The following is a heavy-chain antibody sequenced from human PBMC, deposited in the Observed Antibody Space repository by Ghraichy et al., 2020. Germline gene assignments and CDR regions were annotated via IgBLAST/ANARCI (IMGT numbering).Heavy chain of an antibody. Sequence: GGSLRLSCAASGFTVTTYGMHWVRQAPGKGLEWVALIWYDARNKDYADSVMGRFAISRDNSRNTVYLDMSSLRPEDTGVYYCARDPYHFAPSDYFGMDVWGQGTTVTVSS. CDR1: GFTVTTYG. CDR3: ARDPYHFAPSDYFGMDV. D-gene: IGHD3/OR15-3a*01. V-gene: IGHV3-33*01. CDR2: IWYDARNK. J-gene: IGHJ6*02.